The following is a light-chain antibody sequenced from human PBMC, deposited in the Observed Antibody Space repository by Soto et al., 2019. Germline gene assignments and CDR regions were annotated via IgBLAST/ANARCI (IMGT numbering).Light chain of an antibody. CDR2: KAS. Sequence: IRMTQSPSSLSASTGDRVTITCRASQSISSWLAWYQQKPGKAPKLLIYKASTLESGVPSNFSGSGSGTEFTLTISSLQPEDFATYYCQQYNSYPWTFGQGTKVDIK. CDR3: QQYNSYPWT. CDR1: QSISSW. J-gene: IGKJ1*01. V-gene: IGKV1-5*03.